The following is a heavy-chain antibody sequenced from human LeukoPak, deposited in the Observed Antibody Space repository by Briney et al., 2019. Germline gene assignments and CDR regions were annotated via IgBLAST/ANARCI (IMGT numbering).Heavy chain of an antibody. J-gene: IGHJ5*02. CDR3: ARCAYGSGLKWFDH. D-gene: IGHD3-10*01. CDR2: ISYDGSNK. Sequence: GVSLRLSCAASGFTFSSYGMHWVRQAPGKGLEWVAVISYDGSNKYYADSVKGRFTISRDNSKNTLYLQMNSLRAEDTAVYYCARCAYGSGLKWFDHWGQGTLVTVSS. CDR1: GFTFSSYG. V-gene: IGHV3-30*03.